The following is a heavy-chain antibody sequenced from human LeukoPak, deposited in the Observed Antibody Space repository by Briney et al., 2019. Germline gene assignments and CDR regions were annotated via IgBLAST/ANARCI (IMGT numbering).Heavy chain of an antibody. D-gene: IGHD3-10*01. J-gene: IGHJ4*02. CDR1: GYTFTSYA. CDR2: INAGNGNT. Sequence: ASVKVSCKASGYTFTSYAMHWVRQAPGQRLEWMGWINAGNGNTKYSQKFQGRVTITRDTFASTAYMELSSLRSEDTAVYYCARDLPTYYYGSGSYGDFDYWGQGTLVTVSS. CDR3: ARDLPTYYYGSGSYGDFDY. V-gene: IGHV1-3*01.